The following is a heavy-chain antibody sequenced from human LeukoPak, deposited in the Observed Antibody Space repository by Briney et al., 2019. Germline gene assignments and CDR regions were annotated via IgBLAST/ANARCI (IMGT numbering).Heavy chain of an antibody. CDR3: ARANGYCSGGTCYLGGYFDY. J-gene: IGHJ4*02. V-gene: IGHV3-33*01. D-gene: IGHD2-15*01. Sequence: PGGSLRLSCAASGFTFSNYGMHWVRQAPGKGLEWVAVIWYDGSNPKYADSVKGRFTISRDNSKNTLYLQMNSLRAEDTAVYYCARANGYCSGGTCYLGGYFDYWGQGTLVTVSS. CDR2: IWYDGSNP. CDR1: GFTFSNYG.